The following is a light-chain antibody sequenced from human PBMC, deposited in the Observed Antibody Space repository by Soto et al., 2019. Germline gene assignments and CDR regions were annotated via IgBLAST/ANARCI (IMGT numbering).Light chain of an antibody. CDR1: SSNIGNFY. CDR2: DSN. V-gene: IGLV1-51*01. CDR3: GLCDSSLPNYV. Sequence: QSVLTQPPSVSAAPGQNVTISCSGSSSNIGNFYVSWYQHLPGTAPKLLIYDSNKRPSGIPDRFSGSKSGTSATLDVTGLQIGDEADYYFGLCDSSLPNYVFGHGKKVTVL. J-gene: IGLJ1*01.